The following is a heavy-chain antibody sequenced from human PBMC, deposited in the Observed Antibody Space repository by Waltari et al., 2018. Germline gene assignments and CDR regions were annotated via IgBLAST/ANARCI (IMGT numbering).Heavy chain of an antibody. CDR1: GFTFSSYW. CDR2: INSDGSST. V-gene: IGHV3-74*01. Sequence: EVQLVESGGGLVQPGGSLRLSCAASGFTFSSYWMHWVRQAPGKGLVWVSRINSDGSSTSYADSGKGRFTISRDNAKNTLYLQMNSLRAEDTAVYYCASPRIAARPPDYWGQGTLVTVSS. D-gene: IGHD6-6*01. J-gene: IGHJ4*02. CDR3: ASPRIAARPPDY.